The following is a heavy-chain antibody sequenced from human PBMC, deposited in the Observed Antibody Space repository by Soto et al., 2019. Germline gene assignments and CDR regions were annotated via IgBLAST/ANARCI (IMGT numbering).Heavy chain of an antibody. CDR1: GGSISSGDYY. V-gene: IGHV4-30-4*01. J-gene: IGHJ5*02. CDR2: IYYSGST. D-gene: IGHD5-18*01. Sequence: SETLSLTCTVSGGSISSGDYYWSWIRQPPGKGLEWIGYIYYSGSTYYNPSLKSRVTISVDTSKNQFSLKLSSVTAADTAVYYCASDPVDRAGIDPWGQGTLVLVSS. CDR3: ASDPVDRAGIDP.